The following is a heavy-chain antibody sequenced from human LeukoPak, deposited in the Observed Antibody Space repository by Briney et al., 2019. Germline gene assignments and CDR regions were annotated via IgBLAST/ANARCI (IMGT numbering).Heavy chain of an antibody. CDR1: GYTFTSYY. CDR2: INPSAGST. Sequence: GASVKVSCKASGYTFTSYYIHWVRQAPGQGLEWMGIINPSAGSTRYGQNFQGRVTMTRDTPTSTVYMELSSLRSEDTGVYYCVRERSLTGVDNGMDVWGKGTTVTVSS. J-gene: IGHJ6*04. D-gene: IGHD7-27*01. CDR3: VRERSLTGVDNGMDV. V-gene: IGHV1-46*01.